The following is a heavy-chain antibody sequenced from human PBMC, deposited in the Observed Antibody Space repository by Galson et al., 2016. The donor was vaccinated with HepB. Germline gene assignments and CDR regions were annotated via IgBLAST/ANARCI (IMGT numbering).Heavy chain of an antibody. CDR1: RFTFEHYG. CDR3: ARDFSWSFEN. Sequence: SLRLSCAASRFTFEHYGMTWVRQAPGKGLEWVSAISSSGSRRHYADSVKGRFTISRDNSENTLNLQMNSLRDEDTAGYYCARDFSWSFENWGQGTLVTVSS. J-gene: IGHJ4*02. D-gene: IGHD3-3*01. V-gene: IGHV3-23*01. CDR2: ISSSGSRR.